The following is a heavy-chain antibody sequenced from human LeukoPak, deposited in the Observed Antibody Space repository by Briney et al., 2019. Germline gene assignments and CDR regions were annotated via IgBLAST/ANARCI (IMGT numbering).Heavy chain of an antibody. J-gene: IGHJ4*02. CDR1: GFTFSSYA. CDR3: AKSVSRYYYDSSGYYY. CDR2: ISGSGGST. V-gene: IGHV3-23*01. D-gene: IGHD3-22*01. Sequence: GGSLRLSCAASGFTFSSYAMSWVRQAPGKGLEWVSAISGSGGSTYYADSVKGRFTISRDNSKNTLYLQMNSLRAEDTAVYYCAKSVSRYYYDSSGYYYGARGTLHSVSS.